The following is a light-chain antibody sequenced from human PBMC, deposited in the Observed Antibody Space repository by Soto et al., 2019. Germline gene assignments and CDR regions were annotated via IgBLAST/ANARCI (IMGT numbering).Light chain of an antibody. CDR3: QQYGISPYT. V-gene: IGKV3-20*01. J-gene: IGKJ2*01. Sequence: EIVLTQSPGTLSFSPGERATLSCRSSQSVTNNYLAWYQQKPGQAPRLLIYGASSRATGIPERFSGSGSGTDFTLISRLEPEDFAVYYCQQYGISPYTFGQGAKLEIK. CDR2: GAS. CDR1: QSVTNNY.